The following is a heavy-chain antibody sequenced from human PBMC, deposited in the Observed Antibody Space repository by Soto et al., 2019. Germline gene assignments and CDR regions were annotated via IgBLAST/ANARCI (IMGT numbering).Heavy chain of an antibody. D-gene: IGHD1-1*01. J-gene: IGHJ3*01. Sequence: VGALSRSCSAFGLTISGKKYVAWVRQAPGKGLEWVSALYYVDGSFYADSVKGRFTTSSEISKTTVYLQMNDLRPDDTAGYYCATWHEREHAYDVWGQGTKVTSSS. V-gene: IGHV3-53*01. CDR2: LYYVDGS. CDR1: GLTISGKKY. CDR3: ATWHEREHAYDV.